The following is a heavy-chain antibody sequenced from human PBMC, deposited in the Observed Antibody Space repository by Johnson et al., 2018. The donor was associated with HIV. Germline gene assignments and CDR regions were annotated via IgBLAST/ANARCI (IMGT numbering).Heavy chain of an antibody. J-gene: IGHJ3*01. Sequence: VQLVESGGGLVKSGGSLRLSCAASGFSVSSNYMTWVRQGPGKGLEWVSGINWNGGSIGYADSVKGRCTISRDNDKNSLYMQMNSLRAEDTAVYYCARNDAVTGLKGAFDVWGQGTMVTVSS. CDR3: ARNDAVTGLKGAFDV. V-gene: IGHV3-20*04. CDR1: GFSVSSNY. CDR2: INWNGGSI. D-gene: IGHD6-19*01.